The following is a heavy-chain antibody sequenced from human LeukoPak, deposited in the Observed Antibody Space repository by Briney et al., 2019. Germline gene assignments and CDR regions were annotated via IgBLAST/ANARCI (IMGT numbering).Heavy chain of an antibody. Sequence: GGSLRLSCTASGFTFGDYAMSWFRQAPGKGLEWVGFIRSKAYGGTTEYAASVKGRFTISRDDSKSIAYLQMNSLKTEDTAVYYCTRESSAYYYDSGSYFKAPFDYWGQGTLVTVSS. J-gene: IGHJ4*02. CDR1: GFTFGDYA. V-gene: IGHV3-49*03. CDR2: IRSKAYGGTT. CDR3: TRESSAYYYDSGSYFKAPFDY. D-gene: IGHD3-10*01.